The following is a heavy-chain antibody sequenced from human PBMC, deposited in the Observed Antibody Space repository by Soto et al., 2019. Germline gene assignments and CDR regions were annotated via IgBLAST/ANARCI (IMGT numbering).Heavy chain of an antibody. J-gene: IGHJ6*02. Sequence: QVQLVQSGAEVKKPGSSVKVSCKASGGTFSSYSISWVRQAPGQGLEWMGGTIPIFGTTNYAQKFQGRVTITADESTSTAYLELSSLRSEDTAVYYCASCLVTSYFYYYVMDVWGQGTTVTVSS. CDR3: ASCLVTSYFYYYVMDV. V-gene: IGHV1-69*12. CDR2: TIPIFGTT. CDR1: GGTFSSYS. D-gene: IGHD2-21*02.